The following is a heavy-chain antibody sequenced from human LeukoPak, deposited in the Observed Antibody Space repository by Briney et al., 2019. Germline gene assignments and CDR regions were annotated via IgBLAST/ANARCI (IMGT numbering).Heavy chain of an antibody. J-gene: IGHJ4*02. Sequence: ASVKVSCKASGYTFTSYGISWVRQAPGQGLEWMGWINPNSGGTNYAQKFQGRVTMTRDTSISTAYMELSRLRSDDTAVYYCARATDPRYSGYDRFDYWGQGTLVTVSS. V-gene: IGHV1-2*02. CDR2: INPNSGGT. D-gene: IGHD5-12*01. CDR3: ARATDPRYSGYDRFDY. CDR1: GYTFTSYG.